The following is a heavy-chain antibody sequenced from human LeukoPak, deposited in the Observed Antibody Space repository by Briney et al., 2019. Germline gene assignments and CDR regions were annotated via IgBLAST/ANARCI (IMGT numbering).Heavy chain of an antibody. CDR1: GGSFSGYY. CDR3: ARRSTSGGRYYYYFYMDV. D-gene: IGHD2-15*01. J-gene: IGHJ6*03. CDR2: INHSGST. V-gene: IGHV4-34*01. Sequence: SETLSLTCAVYGGSFSGYYWSWIRQPPGKGLEWIGEINHSGSTNYNPSLKSRVTISVDTSKNQFSLKLSSVTAADTAVYYCARRSTSGGRYYYYFYMDVWGKGTTVTVSS.